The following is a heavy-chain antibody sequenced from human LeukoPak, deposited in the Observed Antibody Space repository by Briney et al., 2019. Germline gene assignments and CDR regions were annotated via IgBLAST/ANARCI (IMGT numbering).Heavy chain of an antibody. V-gene: IGHV3-23*01. CDR2: IGSSGAT. J-gene: IGHJ4*02. Sequence: GGSLRLSCAASGFTFSSHAMSWVRQAPGEGLEWVSSIGSSGATFYADSVKGRFTISRDNSKNTLFLQMNSLRAEDTAVYFCAKVTAWYSSSWYLAYWGQGTLVTVSS. D-gene: IGHD6-13*01. CDR1: GFTFSSHA. CDR3: AKVTAWYSSSWYLAY.